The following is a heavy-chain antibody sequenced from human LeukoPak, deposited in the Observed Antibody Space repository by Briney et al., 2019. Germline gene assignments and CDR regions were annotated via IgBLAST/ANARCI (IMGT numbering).Heavy chain of an antibody. CDR2: IYYSGST. Sequence: TSETLSLTCTVSGGSISSYYWSWIRQPPGKGLEWIGYIYYSGSTNYNPSLKSRVTISVDTSKNQFSLKLSSVTAADTAVYYCARAESVAVPYYYYYYMDVWGKGTTVTVSS. CDR3: ARAESVAVPYYYYYYMDV. V-gene: IGHV4-59*01. J-gene: IGHJ6*03. CDR1: GGSISSYY. D-gene: IGHD6-19*01.